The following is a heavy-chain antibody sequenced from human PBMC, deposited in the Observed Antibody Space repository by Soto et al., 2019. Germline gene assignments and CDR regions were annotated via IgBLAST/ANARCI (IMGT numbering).Heavy chain of an antibody. CDR2: ISPTGSTT. D-gene: IGHD4-4*01. V-gene: IGHV1-46*04. J-gene: IGHJ4*02. Sequence: ASVKVSCKASGYTFTNYYIHWIRQAPGQGLEWMGIISPTGSTTDYAQKLQGRLTMTTHTSTNTFYMGLSSLRSEDTAIYYCAREFRGTYSFDSWGQGTLVTVSS. CDR3: AREFRGTYSFDS. CDR1: GYTFTNYY.